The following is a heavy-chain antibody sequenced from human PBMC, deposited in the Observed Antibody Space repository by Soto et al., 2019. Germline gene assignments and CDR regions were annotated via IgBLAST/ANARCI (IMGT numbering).Heavy chain of an antibody. Sequence: QVQLVQSGAEVRQPASSVKVSCKTSGGTFSSYAISWVRQAPGQGLEWMGGIVPIVGTTTYAQKFQGRVTITADESTSTAYMGLSSLRSDDTAIYYCVRVVAIPGYPDNWGQGTLVTVSS. D-gene: IGHD5-12*01. J-gene: IGHJ4*02. V-gene: IGHV1-69*12. CDR1: GGTFSSYA. CDR3: VRVVAIPGYPDN. CDR2: IVPIVGTT.